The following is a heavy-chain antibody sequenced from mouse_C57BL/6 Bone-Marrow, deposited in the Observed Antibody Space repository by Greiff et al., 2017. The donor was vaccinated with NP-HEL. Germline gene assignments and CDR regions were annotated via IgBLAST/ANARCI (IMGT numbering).Heavy chain of an antibody. CDR3: ASGDYERFAY. CDR2: INPNNGGT. J-gene: IGHJ3*01. CDR1: GYTFTDYN. Sequence: EVQLQESGPELVKPGASVKIPCKASGYTFTDYNMDWVKQSHGKSLEWIGDINPNNGGTIYNQKFKGKATLTVDKSSSTAYMELRSLTSEDTAVYYCASGDYERFAYWGQGTLVTVSA. D-gene: IGHD2-4*01. V-gene: IGHV1-18*01.